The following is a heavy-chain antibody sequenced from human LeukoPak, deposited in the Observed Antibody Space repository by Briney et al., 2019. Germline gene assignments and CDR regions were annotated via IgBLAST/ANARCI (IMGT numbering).Heavy chain of an antibody. CDR2: IYSGGST. CDR3: ARVSTFGYYLQH. J-gene: IGHJ1*01. Sequence: GGSLRLSGAASGFTVSSNYMSWVRQAPGKGLEWVSVIYSGGSTYYADSVKGRFTISRDNSKTTLYLQMDSLRAEDTAVYYCARVSTFGYYLQHWGQGTLVTVSS. D-gene: IGHD3-16*01. V-gene: IGHV3-53*01. CDR1: GFTVSSNY.